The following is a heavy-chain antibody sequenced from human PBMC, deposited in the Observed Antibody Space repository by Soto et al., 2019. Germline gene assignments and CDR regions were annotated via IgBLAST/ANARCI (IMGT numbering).Heavy chain of an antibody. Sequence: ASVKVSCKASGGTFSSYTISCVRQAPGQGLEWMGRIIPILGIANYAQKFQGRVTITADKSTSTAYMELSSLRSEDTAVYYCARSLGPNYYDSSGYYLAMIYWGQGTLVTAPQ. J-gene: IGHJ4*02. CDR1: GGTFSSYT. CDR2: IIPILGIA. CDR3: ARSLGPNYYDSSGYYLAMIY. D-gene: IGHD3-22*01. V-gene: IGHV1-69*02.